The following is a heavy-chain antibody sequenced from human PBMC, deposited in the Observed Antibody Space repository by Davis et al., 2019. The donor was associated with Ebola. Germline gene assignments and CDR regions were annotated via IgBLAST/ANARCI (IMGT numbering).Heavy chain of an antibody. CDR3: VRDLRIAAAGRGKWFDP. J-gene: IGHJ5*02. CDR1: GYSISSGYY. CDR2: MYHSGST. Sequence: PSETLSLTCTVSGYSISSGYYWGWIRQPPGKGLEWIGSMYHSGSTYYNPSLKSRVTISVDTSKNQFYLKLSSVTAADTAMYYCVRDLRIAAAGRGKWFDPWGQGTLVAVSS. D-gene: IGHD6-13*01. V-gene: IGHV4-38-2*02.